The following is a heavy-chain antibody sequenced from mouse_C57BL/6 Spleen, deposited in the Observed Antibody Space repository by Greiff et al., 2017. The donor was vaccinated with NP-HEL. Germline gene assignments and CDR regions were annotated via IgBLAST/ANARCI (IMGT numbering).Heavy chain of an antibody. CDR2: ISSGGSYT. Sequence: EVKLMESGGDLVKPGGSLKLSCAASGFTFSSYGMSWVRQTPDKRLEWVATISSGGSYTYYPDSVKGRFTISRDNAKNTLYLQMSSLKSKDTAMYYCARHGGYDYDSFAYWGQGTLVTVSA. J-gene: IGHJ3*01. CDR3: ARHGGYDYDSFAY. CDR1: GFTFSSYG. D-gene: IGHD2-4*01. V-gene: IGHV5-6*01.